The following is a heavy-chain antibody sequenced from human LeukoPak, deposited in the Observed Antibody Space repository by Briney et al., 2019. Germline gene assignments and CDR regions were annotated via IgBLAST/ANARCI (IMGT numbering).Heavy chain of an antibody. CDR1: GYTFTSYY. J-gene: IGHJ4*02. CDR2: INPSGTNI. CDR3: AREESGGYFDY. V-gene: IGHV1-46*01. Sequence: GASVKVSCKASGYTFTSYYMHWVRQAPGQGLEWMGLINPSGTNINYAQKFRGRVTMTRDTSTSTVYMDLSSLRSEDTAMYFCAREESGGYFDYWGQGTLVTVSS. D-gene: IGHD2-8*02.